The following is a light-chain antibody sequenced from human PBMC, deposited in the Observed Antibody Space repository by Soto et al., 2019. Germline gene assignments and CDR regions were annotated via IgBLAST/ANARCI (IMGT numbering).Light chain of an antibody. V-gene: IGKV1-39*01. Sequence: DIQMTQSPSSLSASVGDRVTITCRASQSISNYLNWYQQKPGKAPNLLIYAASSLQTGVASRFSGSGSGTDLTLTISSLQPEDFATYYCQQSYSNPRWTFGQGTKVEIK. CDR1: QSISNY. J-gene: IGKJ1*01. CDR2: AAS. CDR3: QQSYSNPRWT.